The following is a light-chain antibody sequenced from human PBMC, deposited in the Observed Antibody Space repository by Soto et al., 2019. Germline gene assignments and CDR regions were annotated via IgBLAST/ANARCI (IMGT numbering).Light chain of an antibody. CDR2: LVS. Sequence: MTQSPSSLSASVGDRVTMCFSSSQSLLHSNGYIYLDWYLQKPGQSPQLLIYLVSNRASGVPDRFSGSGSGTDFTLKISRVEAEDVGVYYCMQALQIPQTFGQGTKVDI. J-gene: IGKJ1*01. V-gene: IGKV2-28*01. CDR1: QSLLHSNGYIY. CDR3: MQALQIPQT.